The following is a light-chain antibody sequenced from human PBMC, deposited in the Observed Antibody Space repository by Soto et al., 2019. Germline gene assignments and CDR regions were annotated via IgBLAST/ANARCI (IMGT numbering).Light chain of an antibody. Sequence: QSVLTQPASVSGSPGQSITISCTGTSSDVGGYNYVSWYQQHPGKAPKLMMFEVSSRPSGVSNRFSGSKSGNTASLTISGLQAEDEADYYCGSYTSTTALVFGSGTKLTVL. J-gene: IGLJ1*01. CDR2: EVS. V-gene: IGLV2-14*01. CDR1: SSDVGGYNY. CDR3: GSYTSTTALV.